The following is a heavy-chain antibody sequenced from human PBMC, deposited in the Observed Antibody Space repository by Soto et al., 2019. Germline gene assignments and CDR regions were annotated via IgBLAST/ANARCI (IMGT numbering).Heavy chain of an antibody. CDR1: GFTFSSYG. J-gene: IGHJ4*02. V-gene: IGHV3-30*18. CDR2: ISYDGSNK. CDR3: AKALIAVAGTFDY. D-gene: IGHD6-19*01. Sequence: QVPLVESGGGVVQPGRSLRLSCAASGFTFSSYGMHWVRQAPGKGLEWVAVISYDGSNKYYADSVKGRFTISRDNSKNTLYLQMNSLRAEDTAVYYCAKALIAVAGTFDYWGQGTLVTVSS.